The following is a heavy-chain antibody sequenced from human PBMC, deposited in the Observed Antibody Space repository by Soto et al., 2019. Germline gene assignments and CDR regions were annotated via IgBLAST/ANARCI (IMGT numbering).Heavy chain of an antibody. Sequence: QVQLVESVGGLVKPGGSLRLSCAVSGFTFSDYYMTWIRQAPGKGLEWVSYISSSTSHTNYADSVKGRFTISRDNAKNSLFLQMNSLRAEDTAVYYCARGRGAAADYFDFWGQGTLVTVSS. V-gene: IGHV3-11*05. CDR1: GFTFSDYY. CDR3: ARGRGAAADYFDF. CDR2: ISSSTSHT. J-gene: IGHJ4*02. D-gene: IGHD6-13*01.